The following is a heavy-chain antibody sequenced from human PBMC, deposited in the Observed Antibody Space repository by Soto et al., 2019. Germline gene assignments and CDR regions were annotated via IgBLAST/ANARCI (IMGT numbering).Heavy chain of an antibody. J-gene: IGHJ4*02. V-gene: IGHV3-23*01. CDR1: GFIFRDYA. Sequence: VQLLESGGGLVQPGGSPRISCAASGFIFRDYAMNWVRQAPGKGLEWVSDISGSGDSARYADSVKGRFTISRDNSGDTLYLHMNSLRVDDTAVYYCGKERRGSGWSVCDFWGQGDLVTVSS. CDR2: ISGSGDSA. CDR3: GKERRGSGWSVCDF. D-gene: IGHD6-19*01.